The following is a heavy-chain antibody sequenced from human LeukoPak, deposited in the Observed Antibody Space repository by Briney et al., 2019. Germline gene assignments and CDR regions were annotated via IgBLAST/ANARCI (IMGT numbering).Heavy chain of an antibody. CDR1: GFTFSSYG. D-gene: IGHD2-2*01. CDR3: AKDTYCSSTSCFNWFDP. Sequence: GGSLRLSCAASGFTFSSYGMHWVRQAPGKGLEWVAFIRYDGSNKYYADSVKGRFTISRENSKNTLYLQMNSLRAEDTAVYYCAKDTYCSSTSCFNWFDPWGQGTLVTVSS. J-gene: IGHJ5*02. CDR2: IRYDGSNK. V-gene: IGHV3-30*02.